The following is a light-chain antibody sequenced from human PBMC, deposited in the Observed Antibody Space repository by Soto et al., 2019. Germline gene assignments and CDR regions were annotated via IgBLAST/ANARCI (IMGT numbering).Light chain of an antibody. CDR2: DVS. J-gene: IGLJ2*01. CDR1: SSDVGGYNY. V-gene: IGLV2-14*01. Sequence: QSALTQPASVSGSPGQSITISCTGTSSDVGGYNYVSWYQQHPGKAPKLMIYDVSNRPSGVSNRVSGSKSGNTASLTISGLQAEDEADYYCSSYTSSSPLEFGGGTKLTVL. CDR3: SSYTSSSPLE.